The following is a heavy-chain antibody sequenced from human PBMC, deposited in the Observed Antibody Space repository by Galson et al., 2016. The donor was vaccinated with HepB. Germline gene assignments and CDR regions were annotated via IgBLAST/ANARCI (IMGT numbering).Heavy chain of an antibody. Sequence: SLRLSCAASGFNFSSYWMTWFRQAPGKGLEWVANIKHDGSETWYVASMRGRFTISRDNAKHSLYLQMNSLRVEDTAVYYCARAGDRSGYFQLRWFDPWGQGTLVTVSS. J-gene: IGHJ5*02. CDR2: IKHDGSET. V-gene: IGHV3-7*04. CDR3: ARAGDRSGYFQLRWFDP. D-gene: IGHD3-22*01. CDR1: GFNFSSYW.